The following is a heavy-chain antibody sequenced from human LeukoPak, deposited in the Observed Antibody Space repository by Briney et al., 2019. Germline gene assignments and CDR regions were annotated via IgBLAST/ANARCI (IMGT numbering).Heavy chain of an antibody. J-gene: IGHJ4*02. CDR1: GYTFTGYY. D-gene: IGHD3-10*01. V-gene: IGHV1-2*02. Sequence: ASVKVSCKASGYTFTGYYMHWVRQAPGQGLEWMGWINPNSGGTNYAQKFQGRVTMTRDTSISTAYMELSGLRSDDTAVYYCARGQYYGSGLYYFDYWGQGTLVTVSS. CDR3: ARGQYYGSGLYYFDY. CDR2: INPNSGGT.